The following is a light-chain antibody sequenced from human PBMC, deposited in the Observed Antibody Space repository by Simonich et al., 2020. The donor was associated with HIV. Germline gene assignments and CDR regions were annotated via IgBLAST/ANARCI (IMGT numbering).Light chain of an antibody. CDR3: QQRNNWPLFT. J-gene: IGKJ3*01. V-gene: IGKV3-11*01. Sequence: EIVFTHSPATLSLSPVEIATLFCRASQSVRSQLASYQQTPGHAPRLLIYDAFNRATGIPARFSGSGSGTDFTLTVSSLEPEDFAVYYCQQRNNWPLFTFGPGTKVDIK. CDR1: QSVRSQ. CDR2: DAF.